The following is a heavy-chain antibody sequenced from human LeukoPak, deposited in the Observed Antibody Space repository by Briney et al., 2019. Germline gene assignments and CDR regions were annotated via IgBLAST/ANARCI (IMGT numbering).Heavy chain of an antibody. CDR2: IKQDGSEK. D-gene: IGHD1-7*01. J-gene: IGHJ5*02. CDR1: GFTFSSYW. V-gene: IGHV3-7*01. Sequence: QSGGSLRLSCAASGFTFSSYWMSWVRQAPGKGLEWVANIKQDGSEKYYVDSVKGRFTISRDNSKNTLSLQMNSLRVEDTAPYYCAKAVGNYFDPWGQGTLVTVSS. CDR3: AKAVGNYFDP.